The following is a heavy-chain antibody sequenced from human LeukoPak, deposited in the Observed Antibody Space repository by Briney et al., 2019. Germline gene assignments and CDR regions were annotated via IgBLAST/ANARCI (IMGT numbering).Heavy chain of an antibody. CDR2: IYYSGST. V-gene: IGHV4-61*01. CDR1: GGSVSSGSYY. Sequence: SETLSLTCTVSGGSVSSGSYYWSWIRQPPGKGLEWIGYIYYSGSTNYNPSLKSRVTISVDTSKNQFSLKLSSVTAADTAVYYCARAEYYYDSSGYYSVPFWYFDYWGQGTLVTVSS. CDR3: ARAEYYYDSSGYYSVPFWYFDY. D-gene: IGHD3-22*01. J-gene: IGHJ4*02.